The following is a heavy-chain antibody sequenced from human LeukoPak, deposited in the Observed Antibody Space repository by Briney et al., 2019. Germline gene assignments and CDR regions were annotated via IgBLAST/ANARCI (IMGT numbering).Heavy chain of an antibody. CDR1: GFTFYDYG. CDR3: ARPYYYDSSGYPY. CDR2: INWNGDST. V-gene: IGHV3-20*04. Sequence: GGSLRLSCAASGFTFYDYGMSWVRQAPGKGLEWVSGINWNGDSTGYADSVKGRFTISRDNAKNSLYLQVNSLRAEDTALYYCARPYYYDSSGYPYWGQGTLVTVSS. J-gene: IGHJ4*02. D-gene: IGHD3-22*01.